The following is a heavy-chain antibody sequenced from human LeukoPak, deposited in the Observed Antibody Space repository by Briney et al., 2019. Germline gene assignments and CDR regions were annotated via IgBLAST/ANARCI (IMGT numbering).Heavy chain of an antibody. CDR1: GYSFTTYW. CDR2: IYPGDSDT. CDR3: ARPYSGSPSGFDY. J-gene: IGHJ4*02. D-gene: IGHD1-26*01. V-gene: IGHV5-51*01. Sequence: GESLKISCKASGYSFTTYWIGWVRQMPGKGLEWMGIIYPGDSDTRYSPTFQGQVSISADKSITTAYLHWSSLKASDTAMYYCARPYSGSPSGFDYWGQGTLVTVSS.